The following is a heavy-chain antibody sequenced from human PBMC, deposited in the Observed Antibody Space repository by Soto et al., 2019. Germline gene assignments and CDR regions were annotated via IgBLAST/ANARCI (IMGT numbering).Heavy chain of an antibody. Sequence: GESLKISCKGSGYSFTSYWIGWVRQMPGKGLECMGIIYPGDSDTRYSPSFQGQVTISADKSISTAYLQWSSLKASDTAMYYCARDLDYGGNSDWFDSWGQGTLVTVSS. CDR1: GYSFTSYW. J-gene: IGHJ5*01. CDR2: IYPGDSDT. V-gene: IGHV5-51*01. D-gene: IGHD4-17*01. CDR3: ARDLDYGGNSDWFDS.